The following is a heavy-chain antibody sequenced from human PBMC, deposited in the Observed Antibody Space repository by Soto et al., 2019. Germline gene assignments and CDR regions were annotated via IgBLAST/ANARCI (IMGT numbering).Heavy chain of an antibody. Sequence: SETLSLTCTVSGGSISSSEYYWGWIRQPPGKGLEWIGSIYYSGSTYYNPSLKSRVTISIASSKKEFSLKLSSVTAADTAVYYCARGIEGWYQGRYYYGMDVWGQGTTVTVSS. CDR2: IYYSGST. D-gene: IGHD6-19*01. V-gene: IGHV4-39*07. J-gene: IGHJ6*02. CDR1: GGSISSSEYY. CDR3: ARGIEGWYQGRYYYGMDV.